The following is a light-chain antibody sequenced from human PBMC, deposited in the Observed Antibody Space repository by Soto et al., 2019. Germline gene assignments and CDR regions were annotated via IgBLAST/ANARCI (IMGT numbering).Light chain of an antibody. CDR3: AAWDDSLNGYV. J-gene: IGLJ1*01. CDR2: AND. V-gene: IGLV1-44*01. CDR1: SSNIAPNT. Sequence: QPVLTQPPSASGTPGQRVTISCSGSSSNIAPNTVNWYQHLPGAAPQLLIFANDRRPSGVPDRFSGSRSGTSASLAISGLQYEDEADYYCAAWDDSLNGYVFGTGTKLTVL.